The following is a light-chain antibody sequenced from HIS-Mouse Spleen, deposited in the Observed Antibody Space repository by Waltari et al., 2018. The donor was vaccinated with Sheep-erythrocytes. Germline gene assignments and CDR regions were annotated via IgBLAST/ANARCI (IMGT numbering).Light chain of an antibody. J-gene: IGLJ2*01. CDR3: SSYTSSSTVV. CDR1: SSDVGGYNY. V-gene: IGLV2-14*01. Sequence: QSALTQPASVSGSPGQSITISCTGTSSDVGGYNYVSWYQQHPGKAPKLMIYEVSNRHSGVSNRFSGSKSRNTASLTISELQAENEADYYCSSYTSSSTVVFGGGTKLTVL. CDR2: EVS.